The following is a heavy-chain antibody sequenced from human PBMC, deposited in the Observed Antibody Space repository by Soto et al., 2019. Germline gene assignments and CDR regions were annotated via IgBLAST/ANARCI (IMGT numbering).Heavy chain of an antibody. Sequence: QLQLQESGPGLVKPSETLSLTCTVSGGSISSSSYYWGWIRQPPGKGLEWIGSIYYSGSTYYNPSLQSRVTISVDTSKNQFSLKLSSVTAADTAVYYCAGAFNYYGSGRIDAFDIWGQGTMVTVSS. CDR2: IYYSGST. J-gene: IGHJ3*02. CDR1: GGSISSSSYY. CDR3: AGAFNYYGSGRIDAFDI. V-gene: IGHV4-39*01. D-gene: IGHD3-10*01.